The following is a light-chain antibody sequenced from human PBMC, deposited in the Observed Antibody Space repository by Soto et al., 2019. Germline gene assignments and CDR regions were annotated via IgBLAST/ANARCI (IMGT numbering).Light chain of an antibody. Sequence: QSVLTQPASVSGSPGQSITISCTGTSSDVGGYNYVSWYQHHPGKPPKLMIYEVSNRPSGVSDRFSGSKSGNTASLTISGLQAEDEADYYCSSYTSSNTLYVFATGTKLTVL. CDR2: EVS. J-gene: IGLJ1*01. CDR1: SSDVGGYNY. CDR3: SSYTSSNTLYV. V-gene: IGLV2-14*01.